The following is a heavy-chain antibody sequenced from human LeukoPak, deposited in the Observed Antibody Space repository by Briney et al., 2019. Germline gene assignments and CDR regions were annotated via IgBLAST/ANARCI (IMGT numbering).Heavy chain of an antibody. D-gene: IGHD3-16*01. CDR2: IYSGDNT. CDR1: GFTVSNNY. CDR3: AGRRVLDAYY. J-gene: IGHJ4*02. Sequence: PGGSLRLSCAASGFTVSNNYMSWVRQAPGKGLEWVSVIYSGDNTYYVESVKGRFTISRDNSKNTLFLQMNRLRAEDTAVYYCAGRRVLDAYYWGQRTLVTVSS. V-gene: IGHV3-66*02.